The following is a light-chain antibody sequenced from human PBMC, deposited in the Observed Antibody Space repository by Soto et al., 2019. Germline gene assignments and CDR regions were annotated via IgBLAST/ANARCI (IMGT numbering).Light chain of an antibody. CDR3: ATRASDLGIGGWV. CDR1: RSNIGKNF. CDR2: DNS. V-gene: IGLV1-51*01. J-gene: IGLJ3*02. Sequence: QSVLTQPPSLSAAPGQKVTISCSGARSNIGKNFVSWYQHLPGTAPKLLIYDNSQRPSGIPDRFSVSKSGTAATLGITVLQTGDEADYDCATRASDLGIGGWVFGGGTKLTVL.